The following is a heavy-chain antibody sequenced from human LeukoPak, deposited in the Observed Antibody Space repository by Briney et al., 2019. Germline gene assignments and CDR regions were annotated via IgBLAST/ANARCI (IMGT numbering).Heavy chain of an antibody. V-gene: IGHV1-18*01. J-gene: IGHJ4*02. Sequence: ASVKVSCKASGGTFSSYAISWVRQAPGQGLEWMGWISAYNGNTNYAQKLQGRVTMTTDTSTSTAYMELRSLRSDDTAVYCCARDYCSGGSCYSGLFDYWGQGTLVTVSS. D-gene: IGHD2-15*01. CDR2: ISAYNGNT. CDR1: GGTFSSYA. CDR3: ARDYCSGGSCYSGLFDY.